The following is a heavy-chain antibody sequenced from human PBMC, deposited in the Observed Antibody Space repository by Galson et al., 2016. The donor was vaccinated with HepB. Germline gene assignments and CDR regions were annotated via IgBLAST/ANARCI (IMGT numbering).Heavy chain of an antibody. J-gene: IGHJ4*02. CDR3: ARREVSSSWFDY. D-gene: IGHD6-13*01. V-gene: IGHV1-69*13. Sequence: SVKVSCKASGGTFNSYAISWVRQAPGQGLEWMGGIIPLFGTANYAQKFQGRVTITADESTSTVYMELSSLRFEDTAVYYCARREVSSSWFDYWGQGTLVTVSS. CDR2: IIPLFGTA. CDR1: GGTFNSYA.